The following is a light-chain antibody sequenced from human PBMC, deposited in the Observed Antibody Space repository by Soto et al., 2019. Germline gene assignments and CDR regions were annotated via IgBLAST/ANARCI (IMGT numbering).Light chain of an antibody. V-gene: IGLV1-44*01. Sequence: QSVLTQPPSASGTPGQRVTISCSGSSSNIGSNPVQWYLQLPGMAPKLLIYRNNDQPSGVPDRFSGSKSVTSGSLAISGPQSEEEADYHCATWDDGLYGPVFGGGTKLTVL. CDR2: RNN. CDR3: ATWDDGLYGPV. J-gene: IGLJ3*02. CDR1: SSNIGSNP.